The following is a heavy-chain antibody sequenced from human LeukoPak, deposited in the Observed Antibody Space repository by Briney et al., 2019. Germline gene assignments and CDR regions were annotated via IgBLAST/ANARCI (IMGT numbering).Heavy chain of an antibody. J-gene: IGHJ3*02. CDR3: ARGSGDGTFDI. CDR2: IYHSGST. Sequence: PSETLSLTCAVSGGSISSGGYSWSWIRQPPGKGLEWIGYIYHSGSTYCNPSLKSRVTISVDRSKNQFSLKLSSVTAADTAVYYCARGSGDGTFDIWGQGTMVTVSS. D-gene: IGHD2-21*02. CDR1: GGSISSGGYS. V-gene: IGHV4-30-2*01.